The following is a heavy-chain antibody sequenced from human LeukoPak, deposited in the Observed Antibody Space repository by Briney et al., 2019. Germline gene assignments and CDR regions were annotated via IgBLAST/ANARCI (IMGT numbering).Heavy chain of an antibody. J-gene: IGHJ4*02. CDR3: ARWWPGGPVGYCTITSCYGFDY. Sequence: GGSLRLSCAASGFTFSDYAMHWVRQAPGRGLEFVSTISSNGGSTYYANSVKGRFTISRDNSKNTLYLQMGSLSGEDMAVYYCARWWPGGPVGYCTITSCYGFDYWGQGTLVTVSS. V-gene: IGHV3-64*01. D-gene: IGHD2-2*01. CDR1: GFTFSDYA. CDR2: ISSNGGST.